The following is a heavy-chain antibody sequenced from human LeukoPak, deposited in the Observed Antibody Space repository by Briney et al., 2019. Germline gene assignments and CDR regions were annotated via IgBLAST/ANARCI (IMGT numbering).Heavy chain of an antibody. V-gene: IGHV1-2*02. CDR2: INPNSGGT. CDR1: GYTFTSYY. D-gene: IGHD2/OR15-2a*01. J-gene: IGHJ4*02. CDR3: ARLDSMVLLATLDY. Sequence: GASVKVSCKASGYTFTSYYMHRVRQAPGQGLEWMEWINPNSGGTNYAQKFQGRVTMTRDTSISTAYMELSRLRSDDTAVYYCARLDSMVLLATLDYWGQGTLVTVSS.